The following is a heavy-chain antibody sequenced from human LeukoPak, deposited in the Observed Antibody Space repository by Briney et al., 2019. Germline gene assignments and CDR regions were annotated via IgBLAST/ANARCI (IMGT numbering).Heavy chain of an antibody. J-gene: IGHJ4*02. V-gene: IGHV4-59*08. CDR1: GGSISSYY. CDR3: ARYLCSGGSCYFDY. Sequence: PSETLSLTCTVSGGSISSYYWSWIRQPPGKGLEWIGYFYYSGSTNYNPSLKSRVTLSVDTSKNQFSLKLSSVTAADTAVYYCARYLCSGGSCYFDYWGQGTLVTVSS. CDR2: FYYSGST. D-gene: IGHD2-15*01.